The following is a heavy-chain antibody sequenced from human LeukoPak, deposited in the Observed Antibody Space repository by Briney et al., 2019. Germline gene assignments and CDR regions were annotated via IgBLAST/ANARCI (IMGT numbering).Heavy chain of an antibody. J-gene: IGHJ3*02. Sequence: SETLSLPCAVYGGSLTNYYWSWIRQPPGKGLEWIGKINHRGSTYYSPSLKSRVTISVDTSKNQFSLRLTSVTAADTAVYYCARPVYCSSTTCAGPFHIWGQGTMVTVSS. CDR2: INHRGST. D-gene: IGHD2-2*01. CDR1: GGSLTNYY. CDR3: ARPVYCSSTTCAGPFHI. V-gene: IGHV4-34*01.